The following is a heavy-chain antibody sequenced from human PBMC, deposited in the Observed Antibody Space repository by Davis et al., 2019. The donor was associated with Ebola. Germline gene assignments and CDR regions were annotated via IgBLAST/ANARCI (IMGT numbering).Heavy chain of an antibody. Sequence: GESLKISCAASGFTCSNAWMSLVRQAPGKGLEWVGRIKSKTDGGTTDYAAPVKGRFTISRDDPKNTLYLQMNSLKTEDTAVYYCTTSPGYFDYWGQGTLVTVSS. CDR1: GFTCSNAW. CDR2: IKSKTDGGTT. V-gene: IGHV3-15*01. J-gene: IGHJ4*02. D-gene: IGHD3-10*01. CDR3: TTSPGYFDY.